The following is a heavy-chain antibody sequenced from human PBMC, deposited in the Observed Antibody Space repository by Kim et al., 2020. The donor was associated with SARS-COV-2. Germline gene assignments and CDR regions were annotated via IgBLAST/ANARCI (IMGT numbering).Heavy chain of an antibody. J-gene: IGHJ5*02. Sequence: PSCQGQVTISADKSISTAYLQWSSLKASDTAMYYCARQPIAVEEYNWFDPWGQGTLVTVSS. V-gene: IGHV5-51*01. D-gene: IGHD6-19*01. CDR3: ARQPIAVEEYNWFDP.